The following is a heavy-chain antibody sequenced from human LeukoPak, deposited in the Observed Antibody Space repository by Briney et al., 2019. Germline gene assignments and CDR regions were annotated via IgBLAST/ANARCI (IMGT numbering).Heavy chain of an antibody. V-gene: IGHV3-30*04. D-gene: IGHD6-13*01. CDR3: ARRGEQQLVIYYYYGMDV. CDR2: ISYDGSNK. Sequence: GGSLRLSCAASGFTFSSYAMHWVRQAPGKGLGWVAVISYDGSNKYYADSVKGRFTISRDNSKNTLYLQMNSLRAEDTAVYYCARRGEQQLVIYYYYGMDVWGQGTTVTVSS. CDR1: GFTFSSYA. J-gene: IGHJ6*02.